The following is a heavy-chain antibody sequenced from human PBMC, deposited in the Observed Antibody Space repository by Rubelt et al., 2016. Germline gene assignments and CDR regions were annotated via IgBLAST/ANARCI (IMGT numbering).Heavy chain of an antibody. Sequence: ESGGGLVQPGGSLRLSCAVSGFTFSSYAMTWVRQAPGKGPERVSVISGSGGTTYYADSVKGRFTISRDNSKNTLYLQMNSLRAEDTAGYYCAKTTFTSITGTSLDCDYWGQGTLVVVSS. V-gene: IGHV3-23*01. CDR2: ISGSGGTT. J-gene: IGHJ4*02. CDR3: AKTTFTSITGTSLDCDY. CDR1: GFTFSSYA. D-gene: IGHD1-20*01.